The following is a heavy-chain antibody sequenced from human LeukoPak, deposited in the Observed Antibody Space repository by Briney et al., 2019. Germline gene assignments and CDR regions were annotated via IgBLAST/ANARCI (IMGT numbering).Heavy chain of an antibody. Sequence: GGSLRLSCAASGFTFSSYEMNWVRQAPGKGLEWVSYISRSGNTIYYADSVKGRFTISRDNAKNSLYLQMNSLRAEDTAVYYCARRYCNNNTCDAFDMWGQGTTVTVSS. CDR1: GFTFSSYE. V-gene: IGHV3-48*03. J-gene: IGHJ3*02. CDR2: ISRSGNTI. CDR3: ARRYCNNNTCDAFDM. D-gene: IGHD2-8*01.